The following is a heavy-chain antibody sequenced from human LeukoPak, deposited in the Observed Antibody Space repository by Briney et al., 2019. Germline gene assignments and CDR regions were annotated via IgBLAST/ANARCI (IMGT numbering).Heavy chain of an antibody. V-gene: IGHV1-2*02. J-gene: IGHJ6*03. CDR2: INPNSGGT. Sequence: ASVTVSCKASGYTFTGYYMHWVRPAPGQGLEWMGWINPNSGGTNYAQKFQGRVTMTRDTSISTAYMELSRLRSDDTAVYYCARPASGDYTYYYYMDVWGKGNTVTVSS. D-gene: IGHD4-17*01. CDR1: GYTFTGYY. CDR3: ARPASGDYTYYYYMDV.